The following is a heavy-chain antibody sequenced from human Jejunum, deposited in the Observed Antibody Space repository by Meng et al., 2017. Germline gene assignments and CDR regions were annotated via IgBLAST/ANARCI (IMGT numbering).Heavy chain of an antibody. CDR3: ARALGAYGDSGFAY. CDR1: GGSLKDFY. CDR2: ISHSGST. J-gene: IGHJ4*02. D-gene: IGHD4-17*01. V-gene: IGHV4-34*01. Sequence: AQLQRGGDGLLKPSETLPLTCAVSGGSLKDFYWNWIRQPPGKGLEWIGEISHSGSTNYNPSLKSRVTISVDRSQNQLSLKLTSVSGTDTAVYFCARALGAYGDSGFAYWGQGALVTVSS.